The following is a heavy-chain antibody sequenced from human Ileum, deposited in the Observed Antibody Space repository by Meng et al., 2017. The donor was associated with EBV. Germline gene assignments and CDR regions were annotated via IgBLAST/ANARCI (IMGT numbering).Heavy chain of an antibody. Sequence: LQETGPGLWKPSGNLSLTCTLSGGSVSISSYYWSWIRQPPGKGLEWIGYIYYSGTTNYNPSLESRVTISVDTSKNQFSLKLRSVAASDTAVYYCARGWDTAMDSGWGQGTLVTVSS. V-gene: IGHV4-61*01. CDR1: GGSVSISSYY. CDR2: IYYSGTT. CDR3: ARGWDTAMDSG. J-gene: IGHJ4*02. D-gene: IGHD5-18*01.